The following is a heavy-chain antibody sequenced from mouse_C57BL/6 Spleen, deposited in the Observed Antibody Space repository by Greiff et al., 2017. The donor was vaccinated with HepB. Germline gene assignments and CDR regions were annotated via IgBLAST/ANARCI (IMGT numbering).Heavy chain of an antibody. CDR2: IHPSDSDT. CDR3: ATSYDDDESRLGFAY. J-gene: IGHJ3*01. CDR1: GYTFTSYW. V-gene: IGHV1-74*01. D-gene: IGHD2-4*01. Sequence: VQLQQPGAELVKPGASVKVSCKASGYTFTSYWMHWVKQRPGQGLEWIGRIHPSDSDTNYNQKFKGKATLTVDKSSSTAYMQLSSLTSEDSAVYYCATSYDDDESRLGFAYWGQGTLVTVSA.